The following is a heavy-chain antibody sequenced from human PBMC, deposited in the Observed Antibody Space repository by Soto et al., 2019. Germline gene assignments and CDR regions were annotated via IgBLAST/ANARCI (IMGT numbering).Heavy chain of an antibody. Sequence: QVQLQQWGAGLLKPSETLSLTCAVSGGSFSAYYWTWIRQPPGRGLEWIGEIDHSGSTNYNPSLEGRVTMSIDTAKNQFSLNVTSVTAADTAVYYCVRGLRYSGMDVWGQGTTVTVS. D-gene: IGHD2-15*01. J-gene: IGHJ6*02. CDR3: VRGLRYSGMDV. CDR1: GGSFSAYY. V-gene: IGHV4-34*01. CDR2: IDHSGST.